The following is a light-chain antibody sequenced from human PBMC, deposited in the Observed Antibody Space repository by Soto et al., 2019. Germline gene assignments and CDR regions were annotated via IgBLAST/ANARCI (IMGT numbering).Light chain of an antibody. V-gene: IGLV2-14*01. CDR3: SSYTGSSTLVV. CDR1: SSDVGGYNY. J-gene: IGLJ2*01. Sequence: QSALTQPASVSGSPGQSITISCTGTSSDVGGYNYVSWYQQHPGKAPKLMIYEVSNRPSGVSNRFSGSKSANRASLTISGLQAEDEADYDCSSYTGSSTLVVFGGGTKLTVL. CDR2: EVS.